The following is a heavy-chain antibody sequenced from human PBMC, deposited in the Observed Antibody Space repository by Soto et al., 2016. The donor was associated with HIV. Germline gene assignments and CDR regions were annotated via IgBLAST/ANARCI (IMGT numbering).Heavy chain of an antibody. D-gene: IGHD6-13*01. V-gene: IGHV3-21*01. CDR3: ARAETYSSSYQD. J-gene: IGHJ4*02. Sequence: EVQLVESGGGLVKPGESLGLSCTGSEFTFRTYSMNWVRQAPGKGLEWVSSISRSSTYIYYADSVKGRFTISRDNAKNLLYLQMNSLRAEDTAVYYCARAETYSSSYQDWGQGTLVTVSS. CDR1: EFTFRTYS. CDR2: ISRSSTYI.